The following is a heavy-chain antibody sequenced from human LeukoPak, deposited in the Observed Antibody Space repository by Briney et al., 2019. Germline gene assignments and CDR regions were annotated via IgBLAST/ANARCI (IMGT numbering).Heavy chain of an antibody. J-gene: IGHJ4*02. D-gene: IGHD6-6*01. CDR3: ARESSSSGRYFDY. Sequence: GGSLRLSCTASGFTFTSYWMHWVRQAPGTGLVWVSRINSDGSGTNCADSVKGRFTISRDNAKNTLFLQMNSLRAEDTAVYYCARESSSSGRYFDYWGLGTLVTVSS. CDR2: INSDGSGT. V-gene: IGHV3-74*01. CDR1: GFTFTSYW.